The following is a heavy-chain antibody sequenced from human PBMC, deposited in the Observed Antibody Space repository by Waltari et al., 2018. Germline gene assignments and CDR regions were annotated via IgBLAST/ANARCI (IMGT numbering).Heavy chain of an antibody. Sequence: QVQLVQSGAEVKKPGASVKVSCKASGYTFTGYYMHWVRQAPGQGREWMGRINPNSGGTNYAQKFQGRVTMTRDTSISTAYMELSRLRSDDTAVYYCARDVCSSTSCYENSSGWPIDYWGQGTLVTVSS. CDR1: GYTFTGYY. CDR3: ARDVCSSTSCYENSSGWPIDY. V-gene: IGHV1-2*06. J-gene: IGHJ4*02. D-gene: IGHD2-2*01. CDR2: INPNSGGT.